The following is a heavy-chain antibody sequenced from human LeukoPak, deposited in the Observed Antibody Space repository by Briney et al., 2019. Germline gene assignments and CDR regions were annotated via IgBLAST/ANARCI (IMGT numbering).Heavy chain of an antibody. Sequence: SETLSLTCTVSGASISTYHWSWIRQAAGKGLEWIERIYNSGSTNNSPSLKSRVTMSIDTSKNQFSLKLTSASAADTAVYFCARDRLGEFDYWGQGTLVTVSS. D-gene: IGHD6-19*01. V-gene: IGHV4-4*07. CDR3: ARDRLGEFDY. J-gene: IGHJ4*02. CDR1: GASISTYH. CDR2: IYNSGST.